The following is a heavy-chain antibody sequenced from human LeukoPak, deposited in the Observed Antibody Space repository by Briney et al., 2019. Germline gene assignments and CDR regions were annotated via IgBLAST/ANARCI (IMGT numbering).Heavy chain of an antibody. J-gene: IGHJ4*02. V-gene: IGHV4-59*01. CDR2: IYYSGST. CDR1: GGSISSYY. D-gene: IGHD3-16*02. CDR3: AGGPMITFGGVIVTPFDY. Sequence: SETLSLTCTVSGGSISSYYWSWIRQPPGKGLEWIGYIYYSGSTNYNPSLKSRVTISVDTSKNQFSLKLSSVTAADTAVYYCAGGPMITFGGVIVTPFDYWGQGTLVTVSS.